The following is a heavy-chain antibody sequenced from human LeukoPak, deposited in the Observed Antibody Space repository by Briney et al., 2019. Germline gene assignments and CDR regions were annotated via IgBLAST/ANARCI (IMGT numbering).Heavy chain of an antibody. CDR3: ARDRSEYYYDSSGPTGGDY. CDR1: GGTFSSYA. D-gene: IGHD3-22*01. J-gene: IGHJ4*02. V-gene: IGHV1-69*04. Sequence: ASVKVSCKASGGTFSSYAISWVRQAPGQGLEWMGRIIPILGIANYAQKFQGRVTITADKSTSTAYMELSSLRSEDTAVYYCARDRSEYYYDSSGPTGGDYWGQGTPVTVSS. CDR2: IIPILGIA.